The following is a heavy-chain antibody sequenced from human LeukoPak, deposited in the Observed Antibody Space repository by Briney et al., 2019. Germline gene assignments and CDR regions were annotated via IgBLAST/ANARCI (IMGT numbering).Heavy chain of an antibody. J-gene: IGHJ4*02. D-gene: IGHD3-10*01. CDR3: ATDYYGSGSYLWVFDY. V-gene: IGHV1-24*01. Sequence: ASVKVSCKASGYTFTDYYIHWVRQAPGKGLEWMGGFDPEDGETIYAQKFQGRVTMTEDTSTDTAYMELSSLRSEDTAVYYCATDYYGSGSYLWVFDYWGQGTLVTVSS. CDR2: FDPEDGET. CDR1: GYTFTDYY.